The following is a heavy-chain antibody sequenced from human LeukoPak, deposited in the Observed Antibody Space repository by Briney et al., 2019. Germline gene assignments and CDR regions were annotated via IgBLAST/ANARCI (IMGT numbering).Heavy chain of an antibody. CDR3: ARVEKDYDFWSGYSNVGLYFDY. Sequence: ASVTVSCTASGYTFTSYGISWVRQAPGQGLEWMGWISAYNGNTNYAQKLQGRVTMTTDTSTSTAYMELRSLRSDDTAVYYCARVEKDYDFWSGYSNVGLYFDYWGQGTLVTVSS. CDR2: ISAYNGNT. J-gene: IGHJ4*02. CDR1: GYTFTSYG. V-gene: IGHV1-18*01. D-gene: IGHD3-3*01.